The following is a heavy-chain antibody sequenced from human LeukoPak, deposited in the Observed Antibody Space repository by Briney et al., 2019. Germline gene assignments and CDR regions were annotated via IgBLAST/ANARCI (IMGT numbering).Heavy chain of an antibody. V-gene: IGHV3-23*01. D-gene: IGHD6-13*01. Sequence: ETLRLSCAPSGFTFSSYPLSWVRQAPGKGLEWVSAIAISGETTYYADSVEGRFTISRDNSKRTLYLQMTRLRADDTAVYYCAKGFERIGDSRWYGGNWFDPWGQGTLVTVSS. CDR2: IAISGETT. CDR1: GFTFSSYP. CDR3: AKGFERIGDSRWYGGNWFDP. J-gene: IGHJ5*02.